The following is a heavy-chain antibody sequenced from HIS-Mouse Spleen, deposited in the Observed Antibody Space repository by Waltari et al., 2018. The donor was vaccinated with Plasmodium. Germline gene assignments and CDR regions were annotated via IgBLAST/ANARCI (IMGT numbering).Heavy chain of an antibody. J-gene: IGHJ4*02. CDR1: GGSFSGYY. Sequence: QVQLQQWGAGLLNPSETLSPTSAVYGGSFSGYYWSWIRQPPGKGLEWIGEINHSGSTNYNPSLKSRVTISVDTSKNQFSLKLSSVTAADTAVYYCASSGSGSYYYWGQGTLVTVSS. D-gene: IGHD3-10*01. CDR2: INHSGST. V-gene: IGHV4-34*01. CDR3: ASSGSGSYYY.